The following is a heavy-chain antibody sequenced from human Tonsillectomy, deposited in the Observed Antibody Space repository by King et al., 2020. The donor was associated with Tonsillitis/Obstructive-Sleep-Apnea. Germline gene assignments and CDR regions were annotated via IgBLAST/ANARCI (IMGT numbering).Heavy chain of an antibody. J-gene: IGHJ4*02. CDR1: GFTFSSDA. D-gene: IGHD6-19*01. Sequence: VQLVESGGGLVQPGGSLRLSCAASGFTFSSDAMSWVRQAPGKGLEWVSVISDSGGSTYYADSVKGRFTISRDNSKNTLQLQMDSRRAEDTAVYYCAKDRGYSSGWNYFDYWGQGTLVTVSS. CDR2: ISDSGGST. V-gene: IGHV3-23*04. CDR3: AKDRGYSSGWNYFDY.